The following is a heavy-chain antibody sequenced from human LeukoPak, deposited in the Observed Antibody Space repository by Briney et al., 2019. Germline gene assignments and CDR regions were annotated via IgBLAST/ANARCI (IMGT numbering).Heavy chain of an antibody. Sequence: GGSLRLSCAASGFTFSSYWMTWVRQAPGKGLEWVANIKQDGSEKSKNSLYLQMNSLRAEDTAVYYCARGRSGSHDAFDIWGQGTMVTVSS. CDR2: IKQDGSEK. CDR1: GFTFSSYW. J-gene: IGHJ3*02. D-gene: IGHD1-26*01. V-gene: IGHV3-7*03. CDR3: ARGRSGSHDAFDI.